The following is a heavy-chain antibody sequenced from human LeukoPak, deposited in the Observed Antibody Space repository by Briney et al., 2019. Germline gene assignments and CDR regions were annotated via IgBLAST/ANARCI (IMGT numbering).Heavy chain of an antibody. D-gene: IGHD6-19*01. V-gene: IGHV3-15*01. CDR3: TTTSIAVAGPFDY. CDR2: IKSKTDGGTT. Sequence: PEGSLRLSCAASGFTFSNAWMSWVRQAPGKGLEWVGRIKSKTDGGTTDYAAPVKGRFTISRDDSKNTLYLQMNSLKTEDTAVYYCTTTSIAVAGPFDYWGQGTLVTVSS. CDR1: GFTFSNAW. J-gene: IGHJ4*02.